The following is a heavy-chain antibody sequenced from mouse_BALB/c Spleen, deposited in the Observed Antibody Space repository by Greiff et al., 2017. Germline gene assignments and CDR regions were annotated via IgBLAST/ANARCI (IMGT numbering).Heavy chain of an antibody. D-gene: IGHD2-1*01. CDR1: GYTFTSYN. CDR2: IYPGNGDT. Sequence: QVQLQQPGAELVKPGASVKMSCKASGYTFTSYNMHWVKQTPGQGLEWIGAIYPGNGDTSYNQKFKGKATLTADKSSSTAYMQLSSLTSEDSAVYYCARNYGNYWYFDVWGAGTTVTVSS. J-gene: IGHJ1*01. V-gene: IGHV1-12*01. CDR3: ARNYGNYWYFDV.